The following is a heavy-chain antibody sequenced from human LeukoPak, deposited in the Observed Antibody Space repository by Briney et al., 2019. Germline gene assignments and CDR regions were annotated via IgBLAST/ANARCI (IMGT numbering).Heavy chain of an antibody. CDR1: GGTFSSYA. V-gene: IGHV1-69*13. D-gene: IGHD3-22*01. CDR2: IIPIFGTA. CDR3: ARGGYYDSNGYSHYYYYMDV. J-gene: IGHJ6*03. Sequence: SVKVSCKASGGTFSSYAISWVRQSPGQGLEWMGGIIPIFGTANYAQKFQGRVTITADESTSTAYMELSSLRSEDTAVYYCARGGYYDSNGYSHYYYYMDVWGKGTTVTVSS.